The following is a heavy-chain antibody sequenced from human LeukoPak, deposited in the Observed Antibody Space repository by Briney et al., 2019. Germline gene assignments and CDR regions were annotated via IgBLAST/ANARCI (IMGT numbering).Heavy chain of an antibody. CDR1: GGSVSSGSYY. D-gene: IGHD2-2*01. CDR2: IYYSGST. CDR3: ARTPVVPAAPYYYYYGMDV. J-gene: IGHJ6*02. V-gene: IGHV4-61*01. Sequence: SETLSLTCTVSGGSVSSGSYYWSWIRQPPGKGLEWIGYIYYSGSTNYNTSLKSRVTISVDTSKNQFSLKLSSVTAADTAVYYCARTPVVPAAPYYYYYGMDVWGQGTTVTVSS.